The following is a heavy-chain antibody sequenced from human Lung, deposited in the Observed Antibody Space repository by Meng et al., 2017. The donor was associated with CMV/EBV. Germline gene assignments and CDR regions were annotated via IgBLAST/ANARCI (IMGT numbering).Heavy chain of an antibody. J-gene: IGHJ4*02. D-gene: IGHD6-13*01. V-gene: IGHV1-46*01. CDR2: INPSDNTT. Sequence: ASVXVSXKASGYTLTNYYIHWVRQAPGQGLEWMGIINPSDNTTIYAQKFQGRVTMTRDTSTSTVYMELSSLRSDDTALYYCARDLGYSSSWYFQYYFDCSGQGXLVTVSS. CDR1: GYTLTNYY. CDR3: ARDLGYSSSWYFQYYFDC.